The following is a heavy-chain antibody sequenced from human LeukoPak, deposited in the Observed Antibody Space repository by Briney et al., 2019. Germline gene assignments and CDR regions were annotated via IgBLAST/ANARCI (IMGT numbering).Heavy chain of an antibody. J-gene: IGHJ4*02. D-gene: IGHD3-10*01. Sequence: SETLSLTCTVSGGSIGSYYWSWIRQPPGKGLEWIGYIYSSGSTNYNPSLKSRVTMSVDTSKNQFSLKLSSVTAADTAVYYCARDRITMVRGVITRYFDYWGQGTLVTVSS. V-gene: IGHV4-59*01. CDR1: GGSIGSYY. CDR2: IYSSGST. CDR3: ARDRITMVRGVITRYFDY.